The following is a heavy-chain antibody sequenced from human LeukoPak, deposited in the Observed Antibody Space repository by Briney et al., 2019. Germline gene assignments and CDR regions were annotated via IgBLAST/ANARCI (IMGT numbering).Heavy chain of an antibody. CDR2: INPNSGGT. V-gene: IGHV1-2*02. CDR1: GYTFTGYY. D-gene: IGHD6-6*01. J-gene: IGHJ5*02. Sequence: ASVKVSCKASGYTFTGYYMHWVRQAPGQGLEWMGWINPNSGGTNYAQKFQGRVTMTRDTSISTAYMELSRLRSDDTAVYYCARAGEYSSAYNWFDPWGQGTLVTASS. CDR3: ARAGEYSSAYNWFDP.